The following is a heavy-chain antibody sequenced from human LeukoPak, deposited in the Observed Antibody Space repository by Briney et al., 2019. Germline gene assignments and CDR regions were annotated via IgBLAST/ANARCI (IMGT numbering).Heavy chain of an antibody. J-gene: IGHJ4*02. CDR1: GYTFTSYG. V-gene: IGHV1-18*01. CDR3: ARVRSYGSGSYSYYFDY. D-gene: IGHD3-10*01. CDR2: ISAYNGNT. Sequence: ASVKVSCKASGYTFTSYGTSWVRQPPGQGLEWMAWISAYNGNTNYAQKLQGRVTMTTDTSTSTAYMELRSLRSDDTAVYYCARVRSYGSGSYSYYFDYWGQGTLVTVSS.